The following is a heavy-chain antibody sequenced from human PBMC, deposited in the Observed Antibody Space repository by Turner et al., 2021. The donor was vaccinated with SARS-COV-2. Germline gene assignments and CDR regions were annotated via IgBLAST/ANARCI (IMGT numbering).Heavy chain of an antibody. CDR3: ARETVNNWVDP. D-gene: IGHD2-21*02. Sequence: GQLQESGPRLVKPLETLSPTCTVSGGSMNSNYWSWIRQPPGKRLEWIGYIYYRGSTNYNPSLESRVTISVDTSRNQFSLNLTAVTAADTAIYYCARETVNNWVDPWGQGTLVTVSS. V-gene: IGHV4-59*01. CDR1: GGSMNSNY. CDR2: IYYRGST. J-gene: IGHJ5*02.